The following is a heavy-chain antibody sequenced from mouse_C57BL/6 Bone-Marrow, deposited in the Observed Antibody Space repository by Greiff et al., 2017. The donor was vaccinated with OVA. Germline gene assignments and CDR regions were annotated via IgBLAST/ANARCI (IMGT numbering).Heavy chain of an antibody. CDR3: ASSFYSNYSLFAY. Sequence: EVMLVESGPGLAKPSQTLSLTCSVTGYSITSDYWNWIRKFPGNKLEYMGYISYSGSTYYNPSLKSRISITRDTSKNQYYLQLNSVTTEDTATYYCASSFYSNYSLFAYWGQGTLVTVSA. J-gene: IGHJ3*01. CDR1: GYSITSDY. CDR2: ISYSGST. D-gene: IGHD2-5*01. V-gene: IGHV3-8*01.